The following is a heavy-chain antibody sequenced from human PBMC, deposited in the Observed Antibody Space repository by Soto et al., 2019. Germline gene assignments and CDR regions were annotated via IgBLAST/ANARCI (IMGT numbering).Heavy chain of an antibody. J-gene: IGHJ5*02. CDR2: IYYSGST. CDR3: ARAGPRYSSSWLHWFAP. CDR1: GASVGNGSNY. Sequence: SEAQSLTGTLSGASVGNGSNYWIWLRPPPWKGLEWIGCIYYSGSTNYNPSLKSRVTISVDTSKNQFSLKLSSVTAADTAVYYCARAGPRYSSSWLHWFAPLGQGTLVNVSS. D-gene: IGHD6-13*01. V-gene: IGHV4-61*01.